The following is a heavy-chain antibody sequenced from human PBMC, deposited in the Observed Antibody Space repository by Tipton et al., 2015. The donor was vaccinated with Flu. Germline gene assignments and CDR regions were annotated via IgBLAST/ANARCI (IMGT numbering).Heavy chain of an antibody. CDR3: ARGDGYKFDY. CDR1: GYSISSGFY. Sequence: LRLSCTVSGYSISSGFYWGWIRQPPGKGLEWIGNIYRSGSTFYNPSLKSRVTISVDTSKNQFSLKLSSVTAADTAVYYYARGDGYKFDYWGQGTLVTVSS. CDR2: IYRSGST. J-gene: IGHJ4*02. V-gene: IGHV4-38-2*02. D-gene: IGHD5-24*01.